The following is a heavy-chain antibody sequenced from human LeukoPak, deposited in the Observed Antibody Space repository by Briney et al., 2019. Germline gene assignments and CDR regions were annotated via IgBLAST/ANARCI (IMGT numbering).Heavy chain of an antibody. CDR1: GYTFTDYY. D-gene: IGHD2-15*01. J-gene: IGHJ5*02. V-gene: IGHV1-2*02. CDR3: ARAAPRDYAGGSWFFDWFDP. Sequence: VASVKVSCKVSGYTFTDYYVHWVRQAPGQGLEWMGWINPSSGGTNSAQQFQGRVTMARDTSTSTAYMELSRLTSDDTAMYYCARAAPRDYAGGSWFFDWFDPWGQGTLVTVSS. CDR2: INPSSGGT.